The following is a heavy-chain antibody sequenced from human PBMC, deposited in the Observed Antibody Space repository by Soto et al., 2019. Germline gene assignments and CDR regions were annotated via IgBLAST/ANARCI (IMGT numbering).Heavy chain of an antibody. CDR1: GFTFSTYA. CDR2: ISEDGSNK. CDR3: ARDQSSGWTGESDY. Sequence: QVQLVESGAGVVQPWRSLRLSCAASGFTFSTYAMHWVRQAPGKGLEWVAVISEDGSNKYYPDSVKSRFTISRHNSKNTLYLQMNSLRAEDTAVYYCARDQSSGWTGESDYWGQGTLVTVSS. D-gene: IGHD6-19*01. J-gene: IGHJ4*02. V-gene: IGHV3-30-3*01.